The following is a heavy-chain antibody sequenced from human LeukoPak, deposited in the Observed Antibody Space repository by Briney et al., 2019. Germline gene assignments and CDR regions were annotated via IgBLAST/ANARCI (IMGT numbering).Heavy chain of an antibody. CDR3: ASQRRDYYDSSGLSGAFDI. V-gene: IGHV4-34*01. CDR1: GFTFSSYN. Sequence: PGGSLRLSCAASGFTFSSYNMNWLRQPPGKGLGWIGEINHSGSTNYNPSLKSRVTISVDTSKNQFSLKLSSVTAADTAVYYCASQRRDYYDSSGLSGAFDIWGQGTMVTVSS. D-gene: IGHD3-22*01. CDR2: INHSGST. J-gene: IGHJ3*02.